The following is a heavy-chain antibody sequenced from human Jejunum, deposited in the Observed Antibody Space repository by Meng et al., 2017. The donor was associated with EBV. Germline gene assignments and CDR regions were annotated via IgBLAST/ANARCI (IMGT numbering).Heavy chain of an antibody. CDR1: GGSISGSY. CDR3: AREIPAAGKFDS. Sequence: QVQLQESGPGLVKPSETLSLTCTVSGGSISGSYWNWIRQSPGKGLEWIGYVYYTGGTNYNPSLRGRVTISVDTSKNQFSLNPISVTAAATAVYFCAREIPAAGKFDSWGQGALVTVSS. J-gene: IGHJ4*02. V-gene: IGHV4-59*01. CDR2: VYYTGGT. D-gene: IGHD6-13*01.